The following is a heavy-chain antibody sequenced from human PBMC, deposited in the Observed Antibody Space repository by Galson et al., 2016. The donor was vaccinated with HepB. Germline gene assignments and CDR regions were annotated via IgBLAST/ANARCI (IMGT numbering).Heavy chain of an antibody. V-gene: IGHV4-4*02. CDR2: IYHSGST. Sequence: SETLSLTCAVSGGSISSSNWWSWVRQPPGKGLEWIGEIYHSGSTNYNPSLKNRVTISVDKSKNQLSLKLTSVTAADTALYYCSRSRFLTTVTTVSYYFDYWGQGNLVTVSS. CDR3: SRSRFLTTVTTVSYYFDY. CDR1: GGSISSSNW. J-gene: IGHJ4*02. D-gene: IGHD4-17*01.